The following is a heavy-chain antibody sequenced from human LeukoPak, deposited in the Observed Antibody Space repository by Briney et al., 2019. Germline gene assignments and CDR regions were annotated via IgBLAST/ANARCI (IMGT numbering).Heavy chain of an antibody. J-gene: IGHJ3*02. CDR2: IKQDGSET. CDR1: GFTFSSYW. D-gene: IGHD2-8*01. V-gene: IGHV3-7*01. CDR3: ARLVYTKDAFDI. Sequence: GGSLRLSCAASGFTFSSYWMTWVRQAPGRGLEWVANIKQDGSETYYVDSLKGRFTISRDNAKTSLYLQMNSLRAEDTAVYYCARLVYTKDAFDIWGQGTMVTVSS.